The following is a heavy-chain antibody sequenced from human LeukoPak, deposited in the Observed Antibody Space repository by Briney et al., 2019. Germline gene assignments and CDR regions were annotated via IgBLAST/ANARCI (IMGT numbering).Heavy chain of an antibody. Sequence: GGSLRLSCAASGFTFRSYPESWVPHAPGKGLEWLSNISGSGGSTYSADSVKGRFTISRDNSKNTLYLQMNSLRAEDTALYYCAKDRSCTNDICHGDFDYWGQGTLVTVSS. CDR1: GFTFRSYP. D-gene: IGHD2-8*01. CDR2: ISGSGGST. J-gene: IGHJ4*02. CDR3: AKDRSCTNDICHGDFDY. V-gene: IGHV3-23*01.